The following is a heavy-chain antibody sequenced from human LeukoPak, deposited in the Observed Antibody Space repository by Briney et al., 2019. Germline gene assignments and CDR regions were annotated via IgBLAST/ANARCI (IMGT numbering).Heavy chain of an antibody. CDR3: ARRRDGYKPLDY. D-gene: IGHD5-24*01. J-gene: IGHJ4*02. Sequence: SETLSLTCAVSRGFISSSSYYWGWIRQPPGKGLEWIGSIYYSGSTDYNPSLKSRVTISVDTSKNQFSLKLSSVTAADTAVYYCARRRDGYKPLDYWGQGTLVTVSS. CDR1: RGFISSSSYY. V-gene: IGHV4-39*07. CDR2: IYYSGST.